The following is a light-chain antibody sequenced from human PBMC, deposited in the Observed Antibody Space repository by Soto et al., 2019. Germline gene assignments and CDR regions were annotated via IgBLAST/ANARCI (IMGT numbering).Light chain of an antibody. J-gene: IGKJ1*01. CDR1: QSVLYSSNNKNY. CDR3: HQYYSTPQT. Sequence: DIVMTQSPDSLAVSLGERATINCKSSQSVLYSSNNKNYLAWYQQKPGQPPKPVIYWASTRESGVPDRFSGSGSGTDFTLTISSLQAEDVAVYYYHQYYSTPQTFGQGTKVEIK. V-gene: IGKV4-1*01. CDR2: WAS.